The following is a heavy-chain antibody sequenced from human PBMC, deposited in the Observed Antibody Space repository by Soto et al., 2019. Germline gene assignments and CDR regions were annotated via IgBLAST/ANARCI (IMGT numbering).Heavy chain of an antibody. CDR2: INPNSGGT. V-gene: IGHV1-2*02. CDR1: GYTFTDYY. J-gene: IGHJ5*02. Sequence: ASVKVSCKASGYTFTDYYIHWVRQAPGQGLEWMGWINPNSGGTNYAQKFQGRVTMTRDTSISTIYMELSRLKSDGTAVFYCAREASLAYYSESSAYYGSLNWFDPWGQGTLVTVSS. D-gene: IGHD3-22*01. CDR3: AREASLAYYSESSAYYGSLNWFDP.